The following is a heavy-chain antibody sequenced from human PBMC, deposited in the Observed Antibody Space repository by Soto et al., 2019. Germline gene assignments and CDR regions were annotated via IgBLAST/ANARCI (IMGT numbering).Heavy chain of an antibody. V-gene: IGHV4-31*03. CDR1: GDSISSGGYY. CDR2: IYYSGST. Sequence: SGTLSLTCTVSGDSISSGGYYWSWIRQHPGKGLEWIGYIYYSGSTYYNPSLKSRVTISVDTSKNQFSLKLSSVTAADTAVYYCARGPTADKVDSRGEGIQVTVSS. CDR3: ARGPTADKVDS. J-gene: IGHJ4*02.